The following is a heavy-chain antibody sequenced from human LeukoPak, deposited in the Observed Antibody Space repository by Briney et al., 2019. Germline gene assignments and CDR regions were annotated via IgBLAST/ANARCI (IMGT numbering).Heavy chain of an antibody. V-gene: IGHV1-8*02. CDR3: ARGRRCSSTSCHFESGDYYYYMDV. CDR1: GYSFTTYD. D-gene: IGHD2-2*01. J-gene: IGHJ6*03. Sequence: GASVKVSCKASGYSFTTYDINWVRQATGQGLELMGWLNPKSGYTGYAQKFQGRITFTRNTSISTAYMELSSLRSEDSAVYYCARGRRCSSTSCHFESGDYYYYMDVWGKGTTVTVSS. CDR2: LNPKSGYT.